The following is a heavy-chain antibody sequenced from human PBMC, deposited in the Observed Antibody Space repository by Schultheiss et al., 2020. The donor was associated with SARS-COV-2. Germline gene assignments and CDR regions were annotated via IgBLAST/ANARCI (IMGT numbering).Heavy chain of an antibody. J-gene: IGHJ4*02. CDR2: IWYDGSNK. V-gene: IGHV3-30*02. D-gene: IGHD2-8*02. CDR1: GFTFSSYG. Sequence: GGSLRLSCAASGFTFSSYGMHWVRQAPGKGLEWVAVIWYDGSNKYYADSVKGRFTISRDNSKNTLYLQMSSLRAEDTAVYYCVKEVCTGGVCYYFDYWGQGTLVTVSS. CDR3: VKEVCTGGVCYYFDY.